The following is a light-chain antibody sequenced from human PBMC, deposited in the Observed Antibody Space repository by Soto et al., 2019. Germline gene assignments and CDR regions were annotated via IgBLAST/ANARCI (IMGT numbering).Light chain of an antibody. J-gene: IGKJ4*01. V-gene: IGKV3-11*01. Sequence: EIVLTQSPATLSLSRGERATLSCRASQSVSSYLAWYQQKPGQAPRLLIYDASNRATGIPAGFSGSGSGTDFTLTISSLEPEDFAVYYCQQRSNWPPLTFGGGTKVEIK. CDR2: DAS. CDR3: QQRSNWPPLT. CDR1: QSVSSY.